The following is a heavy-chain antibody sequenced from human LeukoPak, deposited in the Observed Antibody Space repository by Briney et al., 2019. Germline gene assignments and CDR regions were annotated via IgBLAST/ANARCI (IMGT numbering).Heavy chain of an antibody. CDR1: GYSLTDHS. CDR2: INARSDAT. D-gene: IGHD3-10*01. CDR3: ARDRKYYASGQFDY. V-gene: IGHV1-2*02. Sequence: ASVKVSCKASGYSLTDHSLHWVRQAPGQGLEWMGWINARSDATNFAQKFQGRPSVTRDTSTNTAYMELTRLRSDDTAVYFCARDRKYYASGQFDYWGQGTQVTVSS. J-gene: IGHJ4*02.